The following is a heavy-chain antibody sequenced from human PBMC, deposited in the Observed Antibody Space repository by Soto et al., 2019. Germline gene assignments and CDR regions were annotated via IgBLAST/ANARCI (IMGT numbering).Heavy chain of an antibody. Sequence: PGESLKISCQGSGYYFPSYWIGWVRQMPGKGLEWMGIFYPGDSDTRYSPSFQGQVTISADRSISTAYLQWSSLKPSDTAMYYCARQGNGAEGFDYWGQGTLVTAPQ. CDR2: FYPGDSDT. D-gene: IGHD4-17*01. CDR3: ARQGNGAEGFDY. CDR1: GYYFPSYW. V-gene: IGHV5-51*01. J-gene: IGHJ4*02.